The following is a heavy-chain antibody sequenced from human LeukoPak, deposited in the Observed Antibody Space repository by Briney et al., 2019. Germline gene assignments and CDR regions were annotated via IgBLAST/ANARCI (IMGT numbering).Heavy chain of an antibody. J-gene: IGHJ4*02. V-gene: IGHV3-33*01. CDR1: GFTFSSYG. CDR3: AREGPRGNSQFDY. D-gene: IGHD2/OR15-2a*01. CDR2: IWYDGSNK. Sequence: GRSLRLSCAASGFTFSSYGMHWVRQAPGKGLEWVALIWYDGSNKYYTDSVRGRLTISRDNSKNTLYLRMNSLRAEDTAVYYCAREGPRGNSQFDYWGQGTLVTVPS.